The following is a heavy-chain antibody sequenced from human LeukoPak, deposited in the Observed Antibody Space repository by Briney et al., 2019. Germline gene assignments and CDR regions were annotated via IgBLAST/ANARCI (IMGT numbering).Heavy chain of an antibody. V-gene: IGHV3-11*01. CDR2: ISSSGSTI. CDR1: GFTFSDYY. CDR3: AVVVITTTPDFDY. Sequence: PGGSLGLSCAASGFTFSDYYMSWIRQAPGKGLEWVSYISSSGSTIYYADSVKGRFTISRDNAKNSLYLQMNSLRAEDTTVYYCAVVVITTTPDFDYWGQGTLVTVSS. J-gene: IGHJ4*02. D-gene: IGHD3-22*01.